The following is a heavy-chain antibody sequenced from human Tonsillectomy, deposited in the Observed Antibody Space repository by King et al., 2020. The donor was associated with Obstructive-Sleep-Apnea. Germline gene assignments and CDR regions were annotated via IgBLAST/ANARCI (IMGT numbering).Heavy chain of an antibody. CDR1: GGSISSYY. J-gene: IGHJ3*02. D-gene: IGHD2-2*01. V-gene: IGHV4-4*07. CDR3: ARVNFPDYCSSTSCPVDAFDI. CDR2: IYTSGST. Sequence: VQLQESGPGLVKPSETLSLTCTVSGGSISSYYWSWIRQPAGKGLEWIGRIYTSGSTNYNPSLKSRVTMSVDTSKNQFSLKLSSVTAADTAVYYCARVNFPDYCSSTSCPVDAFDIWGQGTMVTVSS.